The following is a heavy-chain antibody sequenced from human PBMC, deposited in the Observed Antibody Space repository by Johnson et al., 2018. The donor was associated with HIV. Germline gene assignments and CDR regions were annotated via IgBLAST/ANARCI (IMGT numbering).Heavy chain of an antibody. D-gene: IGHD6-6*01. Sequence: VQLVESGGGLVQPGGSLRLSCAASGFTFSSYWMSWVRQAPGKGLEWVANIKQDGSEKYYVDSVKGRFTISRDNAKNSLYLQMKSLRAEDTAVYYCASCEYSSPRGAFDIWGQGTMVTVSS. CDR2: IKQDGSEK. CDR3: ASCEYSSPRGAFDI. CDR1: GFTFSSYW. J-gene: IGHJ3*02. V-gene: IGHV3-7*03.